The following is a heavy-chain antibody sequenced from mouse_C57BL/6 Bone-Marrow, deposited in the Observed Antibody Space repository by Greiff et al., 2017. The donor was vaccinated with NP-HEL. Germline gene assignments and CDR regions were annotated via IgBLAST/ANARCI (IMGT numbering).Heavy chain of an antibody. D-gene: IGHD2-4*01. J-gene: IGHJ3*01. CDR2: IYPGDGDT. CDR3: ARSGGLRRGFAY. V-gene: IGHV1-82*01. CDR1: GYAFSSSW. Sequence: SGPELVKPGASVKISCKASGYAFSSSWMNWVKQRPGKGLEWIGRIYPGDGDTNYNGKFKGKATLTADKSSSTAYMQLSSLTSEDSAVYFCARSGGLRRGFAYWGQGTLVTVSA.